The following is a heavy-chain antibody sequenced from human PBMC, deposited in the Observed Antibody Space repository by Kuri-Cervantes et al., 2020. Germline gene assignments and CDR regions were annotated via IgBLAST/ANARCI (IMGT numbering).Heavy chain of an antibody. J-gene: IGHJ5*02. D-gene: IGHD5-18*01. CDR1: GFTFSDYY. CDR3: ARDGVQLWLRGNWFDP. Sequence: GGSLRLSCAASGFTFSDYYMSWIRQAPGKGLEWVSYISSSGSTIYYADSVKGRFTISRDNAKNSLYLQMNSLRAEDTAVYYCARDGVQLWLRGNWFDPWGQGTLVTVSS. V-gene: IGHV3-11*01. CDR2: ISSSGSTI.